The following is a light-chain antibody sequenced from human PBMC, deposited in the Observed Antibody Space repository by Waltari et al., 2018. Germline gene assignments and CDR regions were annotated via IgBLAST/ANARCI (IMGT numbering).Light chain of an antibody. CDR2: GAS. CDR1: QSVITN. J-gene: IGKJ2*01. Sequence: EIVMTQFQVTLSVSPGERCTVTSRASQSVITNLARYQQKPVQAPRLLIYGASTRATGIQARFSGGESGTEFTLTISSLQSEDFAVYYCQQYNDWPPMYTFGQWSKLDI. CDR3: QQYNDWPPMYT. V-gene: IGKV3-15*01.